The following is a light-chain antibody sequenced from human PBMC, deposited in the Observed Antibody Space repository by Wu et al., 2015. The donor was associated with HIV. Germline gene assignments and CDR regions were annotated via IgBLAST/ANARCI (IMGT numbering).Light chain of an antibody. CDR1: QDIGKF. CDR2: DAS. CDR3: QQYDNLPPYS. V-gene: IGKV1-33*01. J-gene: IGKJ2*03. Sequence: DIQMTQSPSSLSASVGDRVTITCQASQDIGKFLNWYQQKPGKAPKLLIYDASNLETGVPSRFSGSGFGTDFTFTISSLQPGDVATYYCQQYDNLPPYSFGQGTKLEIK.